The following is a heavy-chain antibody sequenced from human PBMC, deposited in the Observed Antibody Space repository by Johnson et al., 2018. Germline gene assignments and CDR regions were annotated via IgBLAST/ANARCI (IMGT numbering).Heavy chain of an antibody. J-gene: IGHJ3*02. CDR2: ISGSGGST. Sequence: VQLVESGGGLVQPGGSXRPSCAASGFTFSSYAMSWVRQAPGKGLEWVSAISGSGGSTYYADSVKGRFTISRDTSKKTLYLQMKTLRAEATGVYYCAKDLRDAFDSWGQGTMVTVYS. V-gene: IGHV3-23*04. CDR1: GFTFSSYA. CDR3: AKDLRDAFDS.